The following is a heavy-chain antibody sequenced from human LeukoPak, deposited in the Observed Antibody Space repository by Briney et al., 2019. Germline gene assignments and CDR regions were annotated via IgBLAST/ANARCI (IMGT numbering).Heavy chain of an antibody. CDR1: GGTFSSYA. V-gene: IGHV1-69*04. CDR3: ASKLQYQPQRDY. D-gene: IGHD2-2*01. CDR2: IIPILGIA. Sequence: SVKVSCKASGGTFSSYAISWVRQAPGQGLEWMGRIIPILGIANHAQKFQGRVTITADKSTSTAYMELSSLRSEDTAVYYCASKLQYQPQRDYWGQGTLVTVSS. J-gene: IGHJ4*02.